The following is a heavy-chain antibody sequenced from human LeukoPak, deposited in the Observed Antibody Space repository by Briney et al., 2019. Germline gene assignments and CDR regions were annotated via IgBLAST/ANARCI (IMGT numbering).Heavy chain of an antibody. CDR3: AKERAAAGTDAFDI. CDR2: ISYDGSNK. Sequence: GGSLRLSCAASGFTFSSYAMHWVRQAPGKGLEWVAVISYDGSNKYYADSVKGRFTISRDNAKNSLYLQMNSLRAEDMALYYCAKERAAAGTDAFDIWGQGTMVTVSS. CDR1: GFTFSSYA. J-gene: IGHJ3*02. D-gene: IGHD6-13*01. V-gene: IGHV3-30-3*01.